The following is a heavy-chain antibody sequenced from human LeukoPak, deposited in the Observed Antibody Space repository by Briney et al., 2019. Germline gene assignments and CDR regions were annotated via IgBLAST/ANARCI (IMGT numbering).Heavy chain of an antibody. CDR1: GFTFSNAW. Sequence: GGSLRLSCAASGFTFSNAWMSWVRRAPGKGLEWVGRVRSKTNGGTIDYAAPVKGRFTISRDDSKNTLYLQMNSLKTEDTAVYYCTKLDYAAFEYWGQGALVIVSS. V-gene: IGHV3-15*01. D-gene: IGHD4-17*01. J-gene: IGHJ4*02. CDR2: VRSKTNGGTI. CDR3: TKLDYAAFEY.